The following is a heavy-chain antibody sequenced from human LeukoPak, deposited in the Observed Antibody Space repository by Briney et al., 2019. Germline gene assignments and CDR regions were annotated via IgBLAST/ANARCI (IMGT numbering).Heavy chain of an antibody. D-gene: IGHD2-21*01. Sequence: GGSLRLSCAASGFTFRSYGMHWVRQAPGKGLEWVAFIRYDGSNEYADSVKGRFTISRDNSKNTLYLQMNSLRAEDTAVYYCAKTPRHIVMAPAPSPHMDVWGKGTTVTVSS. CDR2: IRYDGSNE. J-gene: IGHJ6*04. V-gene: IGHV3-30*02. CDR3: AKTPRHIVMAPAPSPHMDV. CDR1: GFTFRSYG.